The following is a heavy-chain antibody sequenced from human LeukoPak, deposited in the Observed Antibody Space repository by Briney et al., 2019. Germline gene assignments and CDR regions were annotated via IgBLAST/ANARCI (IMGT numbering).Heavy chain of an antibody. Sequence: PSETLSLTCAVSGGSISSGGYSWSWIRQPPGKGLEWIRYIYHSGSTHYNPSLKSRVTISVDRSKNQFSLKLSSVTTADMAVYYCARDSVSSWTSERYGMDVWGQGTTVTVSS. CDR1: GGSISSGGYS. D-gene: IGHD6-13*01. J-gene: IGHJ6*02. CDR2: IYHSGST. CDR3: ARDSVSSWTSERYGMDV. V-gene: IGHV4-30-2*01.